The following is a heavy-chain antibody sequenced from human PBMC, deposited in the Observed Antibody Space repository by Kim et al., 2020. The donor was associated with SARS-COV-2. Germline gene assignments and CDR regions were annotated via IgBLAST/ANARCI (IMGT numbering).Heavy chain of an antibody. CDR2: IYHSGST. J-gene: IGHJ4*02. Sequence: SETLSLTCAVSGGSISSSNWWSWVRQPPGKGLEWIGEIYHSGSTNYNPSLKSRVTISVDKSKNQFSLKLSSVTAADTAVYYCATFNIAAAQGGFDYWGQGTLVTVSS. V-gene: IGHV4-4*02. CDR1: GGSISSSNW. CDR3: ATFNIAAAQGGFDY. D-gene: IGHD6-13*01.